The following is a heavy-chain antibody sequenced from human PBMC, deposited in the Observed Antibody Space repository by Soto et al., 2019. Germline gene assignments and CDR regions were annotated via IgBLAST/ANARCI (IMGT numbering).Heavy chain of an antibody. J-gene: IGHJ4*02. CDR1: GDSISSGGYY. CDR3: ARRGARGGSGSYFDY. D-gene: IGHD3-10*01. Sequence: SETLSLTCTVTGDSISSGGYYWSWIRQHPGKGLEWIGYIYYSGSTYYNPSLKSRVTISVDTSKNQFSLKLSSVTAADTAVYYCARRGARGGSGSYFDYWGQGTLVTVSS. CDR2: IYYSGST. V-gene: IGHV4-31*03.